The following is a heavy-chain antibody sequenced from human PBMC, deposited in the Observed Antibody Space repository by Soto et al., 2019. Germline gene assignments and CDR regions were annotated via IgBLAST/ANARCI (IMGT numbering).Heavy chain of an antibody. Sequence: QVQVMQSGAEVKKPGESVKVSCKTSGYIFSDYGINWVRQAPGQGREWMGWISGYSGNANIAQKLQGRVTMTTDKSTRTAYMELRRLRSDDTAVYYCAKRASGTTWGESDYWGQGTLVTVSS. D-gene: IGHD3-10*01. CDR3: AKRASGTTWGESDY. CDR1: GYIFSDYG. CDR2: ISGYSGNA. J-gene: IGHJ4*02. V-gene: IGHV1-18*04.